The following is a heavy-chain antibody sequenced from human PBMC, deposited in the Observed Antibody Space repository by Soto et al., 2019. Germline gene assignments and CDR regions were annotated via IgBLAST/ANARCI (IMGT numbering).Heavy chain of an antibody. J-gene: IGHJ6*02. CDR3: ARDDEYSGNGMDV. V-gene: IGHV3-33*01. D-gene: IGHD3-10*01. CDR2: ILNDGSNR. CDR1: EFTFSNYG. Sequence: ESGGGVVQPGRSLRLSCAASEFTFSNYGMHWVRQAPGKGLEWVAVILNDGSNRYHADSVKDRFTISRDNSKNTLYLQMNSLGADDTAVYYCARDDEYSGNGMDVRGQGTKVTVS.